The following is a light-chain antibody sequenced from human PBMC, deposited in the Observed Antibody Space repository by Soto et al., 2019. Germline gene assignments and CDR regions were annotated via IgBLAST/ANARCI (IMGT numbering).Light chain of an antibody. CDR3: QQYGSPPLMYT. CDR1: QSLSSTY. Sequence: ESVLTQSPGTLSLSPGERATLSCRASQSLSSTYLAWYQHKPGQAPRLLIYGASTRATGIPDRFSGSGSGTDFTLTISRLEPEDSAVYYCQQYGSPPLMYTFGQGTKLEI. V-gene: IGKV3-20*01. CDR2: GAS. J-gene: IGKJ2*01.